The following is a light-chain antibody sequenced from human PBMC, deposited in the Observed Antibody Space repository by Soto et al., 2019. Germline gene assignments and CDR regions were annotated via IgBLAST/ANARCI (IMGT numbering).Light chain of an antibody. V-gene: IGKV3-11*01. Sequence: EIVLTQSPATLSLSPGERATLSCRASQSVSSYLAWYQQKPGQAPRLLIYDASKRATGIPARFSGSGSGTDFTLTISSLEPEDFAVYYCQQYGDSPLSFGPGTKVDIE. CDR1: QSVSSY. CDR2: DAS. J-gene: IGKJ3*01. CDR3: QQYGDSPLS.